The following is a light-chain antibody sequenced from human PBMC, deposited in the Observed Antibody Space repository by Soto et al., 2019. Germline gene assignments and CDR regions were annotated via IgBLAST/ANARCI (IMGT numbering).Light chain of an antibody. CDR2: DVS. CDR1: SSDVGGYNY. J-gene: IGLJ1*01. V-gene: IGLV2-14*01. Sequence: QSVLNQPAYVSGSPGRSITISCTGTSSDVGGYNYVSWYQQHPGKAPKLLIYDVSNRPSGASNRFSGSKSGNTASLTISGLQAEDEADYYCSSYTGSTTLHYVFGTGTKVTVL. CDR3: SSYTGSTTLHYV.